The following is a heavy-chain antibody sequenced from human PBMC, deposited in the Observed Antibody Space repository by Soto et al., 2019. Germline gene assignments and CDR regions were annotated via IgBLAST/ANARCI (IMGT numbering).Heavy chain of an antibody. CDR2: ISDTGVNT. J-gene: IGHJ4*02. Sequence: EVQLLESGGDLVQPGGSLRLSCAASGFTFSSYAMTWVRQAPGKGREWVAAISDTGVNTYYADSVKGRFTISRDNSKNTLHLQTNSLRAEDTALYYCAKDEGSFDYWGQGTLVTVSS. V-gene: IGHV3-23*01. CDR1: GFTFSSYA. CDR3: AKDEGSFDY.